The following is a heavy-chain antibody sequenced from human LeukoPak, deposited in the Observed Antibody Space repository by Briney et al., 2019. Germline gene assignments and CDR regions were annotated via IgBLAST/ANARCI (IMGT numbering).Heavy chain of an antibody. CDR2: ISSSSYI. J-gene: IGHJ5*02. D-gene: IGHD2-15*01. V-gene: IGHV3-21*01. Sequence: GGSLRLSCAASGFTFSSYSMNWVRQAPGKGLEWVSSISSSSYIYYADSVKGRFTISRDNAKNSLYLQMNSLRAEDTAVYYCAQYCSGGSCYRPFPWGQGTLATVSS. CDR3: AQYCSGGSCYRPFP. CDR1: GFTFSSYS.